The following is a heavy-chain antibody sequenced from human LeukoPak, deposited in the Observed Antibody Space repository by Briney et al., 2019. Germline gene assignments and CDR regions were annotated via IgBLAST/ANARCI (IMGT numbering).Heavy chain of an antibody. J-gene: IGHJ4*02. CDR2: IYPGDSDT. CDR1: GYIFTSYW. Sequence: GASRQISGEGAGYIFTSYWIGWGRELGGKGLEGMGIIYPGDSDTKDSPSFQGQVTISADKSISTAYLQWSSLKASDTAMYYCARYSQTGGFDYWGQGTLVTVSS. V-gene: IGHV5-51*01. D-gene: IGHD6-13*01. CDR3: ARYSQTGGFDY.